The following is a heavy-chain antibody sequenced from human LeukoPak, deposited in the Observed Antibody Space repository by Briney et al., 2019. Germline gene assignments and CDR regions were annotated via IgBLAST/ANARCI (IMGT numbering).Heavy chain of an antibody. CDR3: AKGPGGYYYGMDV. CDR1: GFTFDDYA. D-gene: IGHD1-14*01. Sequence: GGSLRLSCAASGFTFDDYAMHWVRQAPGKGLEWVSGISWNSGSIGYADSVKGRFTISRDNAKNSLYLQMNSLRAEDTALYYCAKGPGGYYYGMDVWGQGTTVTVSS. CDR2: ISWNSGSI. J-gene: IGHJ6*02. V-gene: IGHV3-9*01.